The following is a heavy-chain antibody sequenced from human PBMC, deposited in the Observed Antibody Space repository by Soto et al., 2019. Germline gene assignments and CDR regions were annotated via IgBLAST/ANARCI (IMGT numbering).Heavy chain of an antibody. CDR1: GYSFTTYW. J-gene: IGHJ4*01. CDR3: ARHSTSAPKDY. V-gene: IGHV5-51*01. D-gene: IGHD3-10*01. Sequence: SLKISCKGSGYSFTTYWIAFVRQMPGKGLEWVGVIYPGDSDTRYSPSFEGHVTISVDKSVSTAFLQWNSLKASDNAMYYCARHSTSAPKDYWGQGTLVTVSS. CDR2: IYPGDSDT.